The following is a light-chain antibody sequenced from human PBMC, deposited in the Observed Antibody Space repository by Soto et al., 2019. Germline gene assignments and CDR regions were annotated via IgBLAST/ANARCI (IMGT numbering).Light chain of an antibody. CDR2: EAS. V-gene: IGKV1-5*03. CDR3: QQCNGYWT. Sequence: DIQMTQSPSTLSASVGDRVTITCRASQSISDSLAWYQQKPGKAPKLLIYEASTLKSGVPSRFSGSRSGTEYTLTISSLQPDDFAIYYCQQCNGYWTFGPGTQVEIK. J-gene: IGKJ1*01. CDR1: QSISDS.